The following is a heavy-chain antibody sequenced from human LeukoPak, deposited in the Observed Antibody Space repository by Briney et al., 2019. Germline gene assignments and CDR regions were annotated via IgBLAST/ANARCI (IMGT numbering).Heavy chain of an antibody. CDR3: AKDISAAGTFWYFDL. D-gene: IGHD6-13*01. V-gene: IGHV3-9*01. CDR2: ISWNSGSI. CDR1: GFTFDDYA. J-gene: IGHJ2*01. Sequence: PGRSLRLSCAASGFTFDDYAMHWVRQAPGKGLEWVSGISWNSGSIGYADSVKGRFTISRDNAKNSLYLQMNSLRAEDKALYYCAKDISAAGTFWYFDLWGRGTLVTVSS.